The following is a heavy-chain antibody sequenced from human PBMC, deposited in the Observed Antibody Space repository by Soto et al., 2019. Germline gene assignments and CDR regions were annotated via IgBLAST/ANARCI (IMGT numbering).Heavy chain of an antibody. CDR2: IYPGDSDT. CDR1: GYSFTSYW. CDR3: ARHGVATFHYYYGMDV. V-gene: IGHV5-51*01. D-gene: IGHD5-12*01. J-gene: IGHJ6*02. Sequence: GESLKISCKGSGYSFTSYWIGWVRQMPGKGLEWMGIIYPGDSDTRYNPSFQGQVTISADKSISTAYLQWSSLKASDTAMYYCARHGVATFHYYYGMDVWGQGTTVTVSS.